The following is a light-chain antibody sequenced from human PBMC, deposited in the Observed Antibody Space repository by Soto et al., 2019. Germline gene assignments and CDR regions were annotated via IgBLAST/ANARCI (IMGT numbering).Light chain of an antibody. J-gene: IGLJ1*01. CDR2: GNS. Sequence: QLVLTQPPSVSGAPGQRVTISCTGSSSNIGAGYDVHWYQQLPGTAPKLLIYGNSNRPSGVPDRFSGSKSGTSASLAITGLRVEDEADYYCQSYDSSLSVFYVFGTGTKLPVL. V-gene: IGLV1-40*01. CDR3: QSYDSSLSVFYV. CDR1: SSNIGAGYD.